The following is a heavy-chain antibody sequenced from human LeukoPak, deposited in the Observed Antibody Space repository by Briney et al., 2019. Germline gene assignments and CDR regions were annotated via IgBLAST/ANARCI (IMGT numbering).Heavy chain of an antibody. Sequence: HPGGSLRLSCAASVFTFSSYGMHWVRQAPGKGLEWVSFRRYDGSNKYYADSVKGRFTISRDNSKNTLYLQMNSLRAEDTAVYYCAKDQSNGGYVRYYFDYWGQGTLVTVSS. CDR2: RRYDGSNK. V-gene: IGHV3-30*02. CDR3: AKDQSNGGYVRYYFDY. D-gene: IGHD5-12*01. CDR1: VFTFSSYG. J-gene: IGHJ4*02.